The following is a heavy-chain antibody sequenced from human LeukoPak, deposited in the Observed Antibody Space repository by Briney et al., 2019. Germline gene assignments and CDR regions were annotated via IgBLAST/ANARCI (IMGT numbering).Heavy chain of an antibody. CDR3: THIGTNYYYDSGGYYPYYYYYMDV. D-gene: IGHD3-22*01. Sequence: SGPTLVNPTQTLTLTCTFSGFSLSTSGVGVGWIRQPPGKALEWLALIYWDDDKRYSPSLKSRLTITKDTSKNQVVLTMTNMDPVDTATYYCTHIGTNYYYDSGGYYPYYYYYMDVWGKGTTVTVSS. V-gene: IGHV2-5*02. CDR2: IYWDDDK. J-gene: IGHJ6*03. CDR1: GFSLSTSGVG.